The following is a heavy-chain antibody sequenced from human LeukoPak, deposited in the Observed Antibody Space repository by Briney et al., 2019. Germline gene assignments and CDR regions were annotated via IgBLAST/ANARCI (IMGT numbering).Heavy chain of an antibody. CDR1: GGTISCFY. Sequence: SETLSLTCTVSGGTISCFYWSWLRQPPGQELVGRRYLYYDGGTNYNPSLRSRVSISVDTSKNHVSLRLSSVTAADTAMYYCARAGGVDTAMDANFDYWGQGTLVTVSS. D-gene: IGHD5-18*01. J-gene: IGHJ4*02. CDR3: ARAGGVDTAMDANFDY. CDR2: LYYDGGT. V-gene: IGHV4-59*01.